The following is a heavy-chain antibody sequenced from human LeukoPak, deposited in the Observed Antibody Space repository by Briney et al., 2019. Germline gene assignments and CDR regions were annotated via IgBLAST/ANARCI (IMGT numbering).Heavy chain of an antibody. Sequence: GGSLRLSCAGSGFTFRISCMSWVRQAPGRGLEWVANIKEDGSEKNYVDSVKGRFTISRDNDKNLMYLQMNSLRAEDTAMYYCARGGRPDYWGQRILVTVSS. D-gene: IGHD6-6*01. J-gene: IGHJ4*02. V-gene: IGHV3-7*05. CDR3: ARGGRPDY. CDR1: GFTFRISC. CDR2: IKEDGSEK.